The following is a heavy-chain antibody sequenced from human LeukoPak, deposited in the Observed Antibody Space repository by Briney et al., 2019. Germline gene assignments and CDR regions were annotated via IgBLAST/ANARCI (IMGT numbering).Heavy chain of an antibody. CDR1: GFTFSRYW. CDR3: AKRGSVGTLGHFDY. V-gene: IGHV3-74*01. D-gene: IGHD6-13*01. J-gene: IGHJ4*02. Sequence: GGSLRLSCAASGFTFSRYWMHWVRQAPGKGLVWVSRINSDGSSTSYADSVKGRFTISRDNAKNTLYLQMNSLRAEDMAVYYCAKRGSVGTLGHFDYWGQGTLVTVSS. CDR2: INSDGSST.